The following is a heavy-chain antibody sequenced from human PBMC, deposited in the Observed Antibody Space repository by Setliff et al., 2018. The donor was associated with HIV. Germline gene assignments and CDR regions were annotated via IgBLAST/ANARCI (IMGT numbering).Heavy chain of an antibody. CDR2: ISPSDGST. Sequence: ASVKVSCKASGYTFTSYYMHWVRQAPGQGLEWMGIISPSDGSTNYAQKFQGRVTITTDESTTTAYMELRSLRSEDTAVYYCARETYYGSGSYLPTEYYYYYMDVWGKGTTVTVSS. J-gene: IGHJ6*03. D-gene: IGHD3-10*01. CDR1: GYTFTSYY. CDR3: ARETYYGSGSYLPTEYYYYYMDV. V-gene: IGHV1-46*01.